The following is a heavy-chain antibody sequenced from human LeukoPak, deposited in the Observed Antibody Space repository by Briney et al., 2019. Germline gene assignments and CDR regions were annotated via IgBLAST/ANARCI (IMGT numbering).Heavy chain of an antibody. V-gene: IGHV4-39*01. CDR2: IYDSGST. D-gene: IGHD4-17*01. CDR3: ASPRGAVTTFLDAFDI. Sequence: SETLSLTCTVSGGSIRSSYYYWGWIRQPPGKGLEWIGSIYDSGSTYYNPSLKSRVTISVDTSKNQFSLKLSSVTAADTAVYYCASPRGAVTTFLDAFDIWGQGTMVTVSS. J-gene: IGHJ3*02. CDR1: GGSIRSSYYY.